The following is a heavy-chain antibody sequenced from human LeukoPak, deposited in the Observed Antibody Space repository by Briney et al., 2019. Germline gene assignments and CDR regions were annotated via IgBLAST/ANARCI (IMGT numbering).Heavy chain of an antibody. CDR3: ARGATVTSPIFDY. CDR2: IYYSGST. V-gene: IGHV4-39*01. J-gene: IGHJ4*02. Sequence: PSETLSLTCTVSGGSISSSSYYWGWIRQPPGKGLEWIGSIYYSGSTYYNPSLKSRVTISVDTSKNQFSLKLSSVTAADTAVYYCARGATVTSPIFDYWGQGTLVTVSS. CDR1: GGSISSSSYY. D-gene: IGHD4-17*01.